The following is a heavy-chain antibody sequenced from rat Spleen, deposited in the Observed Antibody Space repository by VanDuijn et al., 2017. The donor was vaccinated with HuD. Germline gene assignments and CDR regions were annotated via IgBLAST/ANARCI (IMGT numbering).Heavy chain of an antibody. CDR2: INSAGNT. Sequence: EVQLQESGPGLVKPSQSLSLTCSVTGYSISSAYRWNWIREFPGNKLEWMGYINSAGNTIYNPSLTGRISITRDTSKNQFFLQVNSLSTEDTATYYCAKSRGLYSSYIHVMDAWGQGASVTVSS. CDR1: GYSISSAYR. D-gene: IGHD1-2*01. J-gene: IGHJ4*01. V-gene: IGHV3-3*01. CDR3: AKSRGLYSSYIHVMDA.